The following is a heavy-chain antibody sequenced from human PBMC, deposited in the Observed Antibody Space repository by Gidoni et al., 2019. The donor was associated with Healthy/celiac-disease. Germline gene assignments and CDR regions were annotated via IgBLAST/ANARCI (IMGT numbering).Heavy chain of an antibody. J-gene: IGHJ6*02. CDR3: ARDLLLSGYYHPHYYYGMDV. Sequence: QVQLVESGGGVVQPGRSLRLSCAASGFTFSRHALPWVRQAPGKGLEWVAVISYDGSNKYYADSVKGRFTISRDNSKNTLYLQMNSLRAEDTAVYYCARDLLLSGYYHPHYYYGMDVWGQGTTVTVSS. V-gene: IGHV3-30-3*01. CDR2: ISYDGSNK. D-gene: IGHD3-22*01. CDR1: GFTFSRHA.